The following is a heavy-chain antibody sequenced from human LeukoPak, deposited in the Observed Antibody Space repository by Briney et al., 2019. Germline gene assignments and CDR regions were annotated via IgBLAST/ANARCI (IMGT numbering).Heavy chain of an antibody. Sequence: PGGSLRLSCAASGFSFSSFAMHWVRQTPGKGLGWVAVISYDGNNIYYADSVKGRFTISRDNSKNTLSLEMNSLRAEDTAVYYCARAQVDTTMFKYWGQGTLVTVSS. CDR2: ISYDGNNI. CDR3: ARAQVDTTMFKY. V-gene: IGHV3-30-3*01. CDR1: GFSFSSFA. J-gene: IGHJ4*02. D-gene: IGHD5-18*01.